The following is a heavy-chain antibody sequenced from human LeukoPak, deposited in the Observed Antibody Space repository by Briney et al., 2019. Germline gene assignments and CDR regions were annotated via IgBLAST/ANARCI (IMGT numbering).Heavy chain of an antibody. J-gene: IGHJ4*02. V-gene: IGHV1-69*05. CDR2: IIPIFGTA. Sequence: ASVKVSCKASGGTFSSYAISWVRQAPGQGLEWMGGIIPIFGTANYAQKFQGRVTITTDESTSTAYMELSSLRSEDTAVYYCARSSGWYPEFDYWGQGTLVTVSS. D-gene: IGHD6-19*01. CDR1: GGTFSSYA. CDR3: ARSSGWYPEFDY.